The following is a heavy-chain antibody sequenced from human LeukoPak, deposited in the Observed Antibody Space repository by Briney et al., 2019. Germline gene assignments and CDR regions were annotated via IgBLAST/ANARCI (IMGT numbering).Heavy chain of an antibody. V-gene: IGHV4-59*01. Sequence: SETLSLTCTVSGGSISSYYRSWIRQPPGKGLEWIGYIYYSGSTNYNPSLKSRVTISVDTSKNQFSLKLSSVTAADTAVYYCARTTEAHSWRTRYYDYYMDVWGKGTTVTVSS. CDR1: GGSISSYY. CDR2: IYYSGST. CDR3: ARTTEAHSWRTRYYDYYMDV. D-gene: IGHD6-13*01. J-gene: IGHJ6*03.